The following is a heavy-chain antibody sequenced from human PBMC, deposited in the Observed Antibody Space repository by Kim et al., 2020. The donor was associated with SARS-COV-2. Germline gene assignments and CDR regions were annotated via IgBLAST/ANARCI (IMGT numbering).Heavy chain of an antibody. CDR1: GYSFTSYW. V-gene: IGHV5-51*01. CDR2: IYPGDSDT. J-gene: IGHJ6*02. Sequence: GESLKISCKGSGYSFTSYWIGWVRQMPGKGLEWMGIIYPGDSDTRYSPSFQGQVTISADKSISTAYLQWSSLKASDTAMYYCARHQSYCSGGSCSYSGMDVWGQGTTVTVSS. D-gene: IGHD2-15*01. CDR3: ARHQSYCSGGSCSYSGMDV.